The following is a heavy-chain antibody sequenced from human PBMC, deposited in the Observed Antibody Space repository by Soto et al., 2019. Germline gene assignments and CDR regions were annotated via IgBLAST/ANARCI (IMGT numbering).Heavy chain of an antibody. CDR2: ISGSGGST. CDR3: AKDPFGGTHYFDY. CDR1: GFTFSSYA. J-gene: IGHJ4*02. V-gene: IGHV3-23*01. D-gene: IGHD2-15*01. Sequence: EVQLLESGGGLVQPGGSLRLSCAASGFTFSSYAMSWVRQAPGKVLEWVSAISGSGGSTYYADSVKGRFTISRDNSKNTLYLQMNSLRAEDTAVYYCAKDPFGGTHYFDYWGQGTLVTVSS.